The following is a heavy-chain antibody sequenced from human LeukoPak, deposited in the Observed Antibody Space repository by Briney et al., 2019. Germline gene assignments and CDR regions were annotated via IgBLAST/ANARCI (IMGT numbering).Heavy chain of an antibody. CDR1: GFTFSSYW. D-gene: IGHD2-15*01. CDR2: IKQDGSEK. Sequence: GGSLRLSCAASGFTFSSYWMNWVRQAPGKGLEWVANIKQDGSEKYYVGSVKGRFTISRDNAKNSLYLQMNSLRAEDTAVYYCAGDPNGGYCSGGSCPPGYWGQGTLVTVSS. V-gene: IGHV3-7*03. J-gene: IGHJ4*02. CDR3: AGDPNGGYCSGGSCPPGY.